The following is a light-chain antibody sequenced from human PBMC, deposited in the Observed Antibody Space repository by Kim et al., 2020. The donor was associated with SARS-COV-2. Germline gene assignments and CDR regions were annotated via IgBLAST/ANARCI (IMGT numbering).Light chain of an antibody. CDR3: QQYYTTPYT. J-gene: IGKJ2*01. CDR1: QSVLYSSNNQNY. CDR2: WAS. Sequence: RATINCKSRQSVLYSSNNQNYLAWYQQKPGQPPQLLIYWASTRQSGVPDRFSGSGSGTDFTLSISSLQAEDVAVYYCQQYYTTPYTFGQGTKLEI. V-gene: IGKV4-1*01.